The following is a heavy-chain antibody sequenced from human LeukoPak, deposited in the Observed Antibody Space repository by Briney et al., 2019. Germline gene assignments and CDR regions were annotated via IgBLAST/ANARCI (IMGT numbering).Heavy chain of an antibody. J-gene: IGHJ6*02. V-gene: IGHV3-48*01. D-gene: IGHD3-16*01. Sequence: GGSLRLSCAASGFTFSSYSMNWVRQAPGKWLEWVSYISSSSSSTYYADSVTGRVTISRDKAKNSLYLQMNSLRAEDTAVYYCAREKPVGSYTMDVWGQGTTVIVSS. CDR3: AREKPVGSYTMDV. CDR1: GFTFSSYS. CDR2: ISSSSSST.